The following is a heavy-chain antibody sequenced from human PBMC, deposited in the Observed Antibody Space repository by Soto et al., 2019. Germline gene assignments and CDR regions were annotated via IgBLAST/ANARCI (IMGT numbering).Heavy chain of an antibody. CDR2: IRSKAYGGTT. CDR1: GFTFGYYA. J-gene: IGHJ6*02. CDR3: TRGGATVTAPWGYYYYGMDV. D-gene: IGHD4-4*01. Sequence: PGGSLRLSCTASGFTFGYYAMSWFRQSPGKGLEWVGFIRSKAYGGTTEYAASVKGRFTISRDDSKSIAYLQMNSLKTEDTAVYYCTRGGATVTAPWGYYYYGMDVWGQGTTVTVSS. V-gene: IGHV3-49*03.